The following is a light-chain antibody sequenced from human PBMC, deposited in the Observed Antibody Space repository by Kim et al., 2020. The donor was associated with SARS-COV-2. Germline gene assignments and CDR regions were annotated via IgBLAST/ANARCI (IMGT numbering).Light chain of an antibody. CDR3: QQNYNTPYS. V-gene: IGKV1-39*01. CDR1: QSIGRF. Sequence: SASVGDRVTITCRASQSIGRFVNWYQQKPGKAPGLLIYSASTLQTWVPSRFSGSGSGTDFTLSIDSLQPEDFAAYFCQQNYNTPYSFGQGTKLEI. CDR2: SAS. J-gene: IGKJ2*03.